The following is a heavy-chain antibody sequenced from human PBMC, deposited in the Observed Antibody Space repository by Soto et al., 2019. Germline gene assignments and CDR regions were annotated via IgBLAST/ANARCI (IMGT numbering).Heavy chain of an antibody. V-gene: IGHV5-10-1*01. J-gene: IGHJ6*01. Sequence: PVESLTTSCNDSGYSFTNYGIMWVLQMPGKGLEWMGRIDPIDSHTTYSPSFQGHVTISTDKSINTAYLQWSSLKASDTAMYYCARRYCSSATCPRNYYGMDVWGQGTTVTVSS. CDR1: GYSFTNYG. CDR2: IDPIDSHT. CDR3: ARRYCSSATCPRNYYGMDV. D-gene: IGHD2-2*01.